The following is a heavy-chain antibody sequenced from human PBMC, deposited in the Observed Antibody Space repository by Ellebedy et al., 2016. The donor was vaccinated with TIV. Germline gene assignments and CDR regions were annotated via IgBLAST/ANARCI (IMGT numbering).Heavy chain of an antibody. J-gene: IGHJ4*02. Sequence: GESLKISCAASGFTFSSYAMSWVRQAPGKGLEWVSGIGGSGGSTDYADSVKGRFTISRDNSKNTLYLQMSSLRAEDTAVYYCAKVAGSGSYYRFTFYYWGQGTLVTVSS. V-gene: IGHV3-23*01. CDR1: GFTFSSYA. CDR2: IGGSGGST. CDR3: AKVAGSGSYYRFTFYY. D-gene: IGHD3-10*01.